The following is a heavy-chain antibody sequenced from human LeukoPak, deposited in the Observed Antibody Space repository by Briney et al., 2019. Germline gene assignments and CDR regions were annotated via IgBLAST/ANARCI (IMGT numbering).Heavy chain of an antibody. D-gene: IGHD2-8*01. J-gene: IGHJ6*02. CDR2: INPSGGSA. CDR1: GYNFISYY. CDR3: AREDVVLVDAVRYYYYGMDV. Sequence: ASVKVSCKASGYNFISYYMHWVRQAPGQGLEWMGLINPSGGSASYAQKFQDRVTMTRDTSTSTVYMELSSLKSEDTAVYYCAREDVVLVDAVRYYYYGMDVWGQGTTVTASS. V-gene: IGHV1-46*01.